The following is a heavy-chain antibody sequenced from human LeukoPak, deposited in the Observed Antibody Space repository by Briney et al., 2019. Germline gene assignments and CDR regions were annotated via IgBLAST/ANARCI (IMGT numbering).Heavy chain of an antibody. V-gene: IGHV4-59*08. CDR3: ARAIKYQLPSRTHNWFDP. J-gene: IGHJ5*02. CDR2: IYYSGST. D-gene: IGHD2-2*01. CDR1: GGSISSYY. Sequence: MASETLSLTCTVSGGSISSYYWSWIRQPPGKGLEWIGYIYYSGSTNYNPSLKSRVTISVDTSKNQFSLKLSSVTAADTAVYYCARAIKYQLPSRTHNWFDPWGQGTLVTVSS.